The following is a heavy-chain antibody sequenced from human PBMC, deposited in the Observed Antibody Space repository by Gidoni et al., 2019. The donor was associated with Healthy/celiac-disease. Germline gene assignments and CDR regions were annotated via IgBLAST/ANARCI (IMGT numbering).Heavy chain of an antibody. V-gene: IGHV3-9*01. D-gene: IGHD3-3*01. J-gene: IGHJ3*02. Sequence: EVQLVESGGGLVQPGRSLRLSCAASGFTFDDYAMHWVRQAPGKGLEWVSGISWNSGSIGYVDSVKGRFTISRDNAKNSLYLQMNSLRAEDTALYYCAKDINYDLCNAFDIWGQGTMVTVSS. CDR2: ISWNSGSI. CDR1: GFTFDDYA. CDR3: AKDINYDLCNAFDI.